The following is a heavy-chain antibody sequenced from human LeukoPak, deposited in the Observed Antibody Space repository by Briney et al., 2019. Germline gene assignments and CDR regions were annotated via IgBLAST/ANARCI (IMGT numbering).Heavy chain of an antibody. D-gene: IGHD4-17*01. CDR3: ARDKRGEYGDYAYAFDI. Sequence: GGSLRLSCAASGFTFSSYSMSWVRQAPGKGLEWVSGINWNGGSTGYADSVKGRFTISRDNAKNSLYLQMNSLRAEDTALYYCARDKRGEYGDYAYAFDIWGQGTMVTVSS. CDR2: INWNGGST. CDR1: GFTFSSYS. V-gene: IGHV3-20*04. J-gene: IGHJ3*02.